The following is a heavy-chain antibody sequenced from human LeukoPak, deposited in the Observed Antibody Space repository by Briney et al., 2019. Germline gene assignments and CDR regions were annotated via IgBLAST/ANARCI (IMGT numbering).Heavy chain of an antibody. D-gene: IGHD6-19*01. J-gene: IGHJ4*02. Sequence: ASVKVSCKASGYTFTSYNMRCVREAPGQGLEWMGRINPSGGSTSYAQKFQGRLTMTRDTSTNTVYMELSSLRSEDTAVYYCARGGLFSSVAVTKGGYYFDYWGQGTLVTVSS. CDR1: GYTFTSYN. CDR3: ARGGLFSSVAVTKGGYYFDY. V-gene: IGHV1-46*01. CDR2: INPSGGST.